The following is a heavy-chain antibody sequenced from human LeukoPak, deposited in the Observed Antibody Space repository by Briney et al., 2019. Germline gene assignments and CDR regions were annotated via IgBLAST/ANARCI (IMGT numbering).Heavy chain of an antibody. CDR2: IKEDGSDT. V-gene: IGHV3-7*05. CDR3: AREWWYLDY. Sequence: GGSLRLSCAASGFTFSTYAMTWVRQAPGRGLEWVARIKEDGSDTYYVDSVKSRFTISRDKAKKTVYLQMNSLRVEDTAVYYCAREWWYLDYWGQGTLVTVSS. CDR1: GFTFSTYA. J-gene: IGHJ4*02. D-gene: IGHD2-15*01.